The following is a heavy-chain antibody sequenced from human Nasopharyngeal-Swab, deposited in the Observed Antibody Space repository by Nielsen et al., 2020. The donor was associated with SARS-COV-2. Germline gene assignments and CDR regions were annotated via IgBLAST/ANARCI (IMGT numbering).Heavy chain of an antibody. D-gene: IGHD2-2*01. CDR1: GFTGSSNY. J-gene: IGHJ6*02. Sequence: GGSLRLSCAASGFTGSSNYMSWVRQAPGKGLERVSVIYSGGSTYYADSVKGRFTISRDNSKNTLYLQMNSLRAEDTAVYYCARVPCSSTSCYVGGYGMDVWGQGTTVTVSS. V-gene: IGHV3-53*01. CDR2: IYSGGST. CDR3: ARVPCSSTSCYVGGYGMDV.